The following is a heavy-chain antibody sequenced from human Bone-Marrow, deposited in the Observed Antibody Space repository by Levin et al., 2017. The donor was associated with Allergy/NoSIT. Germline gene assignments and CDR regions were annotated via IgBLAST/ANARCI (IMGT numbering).Heavy chain of an antibody. Sequence: ASVKVSCKASGYTFSSFVISWVRQAPGQGLEWMGWVSPYNGKTKYVEKFQGRVTMTTDRSTSTAYMELKILRSDDTAVYYCARENYDSSGYYLHFDHWGQGTMVTVSS. CDR1: GYTFSSFV. CDR3: ARENYDSSGYYLHFDH. D-gene: IGHD3-22*01. V-gene: IGHV1-18*01. J-gene: IGHJ4*02. CDR2: VSPYNGKT.